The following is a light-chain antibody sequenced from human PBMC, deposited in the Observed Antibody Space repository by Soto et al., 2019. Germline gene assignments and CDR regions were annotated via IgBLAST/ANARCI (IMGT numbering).Light chain of an antibody. Sequence: QSALTQPTSVSGSPGQSITISCTGTSSDVGGYKYVSWHQQHPGKAPKLLIYEVTNRPSGVSNRFSGSKSGNTASLTISGLQAEDEADYYCSSYTSSSPCVFGTGTKVTVL. CDR1: SSDVGGYKY. J-gene: IGLJ1*01. V-gene: IGLV2-14*01. CDR2: EVT. CDR3: SSYTSSSPCV.